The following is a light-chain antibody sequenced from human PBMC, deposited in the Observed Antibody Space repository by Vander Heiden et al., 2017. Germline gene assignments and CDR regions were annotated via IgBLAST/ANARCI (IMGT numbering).Light chain of an antibody. CDR3: QVWYSHSERPVV. J-gene: IGLJ3*02. Sequence: SFVLTHPALVSAAPGQAARIDGGGYNIGSKSVQWYQQKTGQVPIVAGYDEKARPSAIPEQFSASNSWNTSTPAISRLVVGDEAGDYCQVWYSHSERPVVFGGGTKLTVL. V-gene: IGLV3-21*02. CDR2: DEK. CDR1: NIGSKS.